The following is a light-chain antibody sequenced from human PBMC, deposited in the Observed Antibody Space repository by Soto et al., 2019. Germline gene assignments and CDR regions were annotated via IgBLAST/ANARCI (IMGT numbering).Light chain of an antibody. V-gene: IGKV1-39*01. J-gene: IGKJ3*01. CDR3: QQSYNTPFT. CDR2: DAS. Sequence: DIQMTQSPSSLSASEGDRVNITCRASQSINSFLNWYQQKSGKAPKLLIYDASTLQSGVPSRFSGSGSETEFTLTITSLQPDDFATYYCQQSYNTPFTFGPGTKVDVK. CDR1: QSINSF.